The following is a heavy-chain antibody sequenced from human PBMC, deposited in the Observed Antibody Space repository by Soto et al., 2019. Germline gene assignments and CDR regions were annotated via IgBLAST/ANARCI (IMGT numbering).Heavy chain of an antibody. D-gene: IGHD5-18*01. J-gene: IGHJ4*02. CDR3: ASSNTAMVTDFDY. Sequence: ASVKVSCKASGGTFSSYAISWVRQAPGQGLEWMGGIIPIFGTANYAQKFQGRVTITADESTNTAYMELSSLRSEDTAVYCCASSNTAMVTDFDYWGQGTLVTVSS. CDR1: GGTFSSYA. CDR2: IIPIFGTA. V-gene: IGHV1-69*13.